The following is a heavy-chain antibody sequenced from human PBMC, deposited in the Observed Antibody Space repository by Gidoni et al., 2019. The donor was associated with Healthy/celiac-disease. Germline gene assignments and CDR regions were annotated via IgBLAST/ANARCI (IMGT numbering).Heavy chain of an antibody. CDR3: ARAGYSSGWYYY. Sequence: QLQLQESGPGLVKPSETLSLTCTVSGGSISRYYWSWIRQPPGKGLEWIGYIYYSGSTNYNPSLKSRVTISVDTSKNQFSLKLSSVTAADTAVYYCARAGYSSGWYYYWGQGTLVTVSS. J-gene: IGHJ4*02. CDR1: GGSISRYY. CDR2: IYYSGST. D-gene: IGHD6-19*01. V-gene: IGHV4-59*01.